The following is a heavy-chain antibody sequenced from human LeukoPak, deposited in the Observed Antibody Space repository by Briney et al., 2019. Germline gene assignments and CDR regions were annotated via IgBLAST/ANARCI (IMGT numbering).Heavy chain of an antibody. CDR1: GFTFSRNG. CDR2: IYYDGSDK. CDR3: ARDLQYSGSYSWYFDL. V-gene: IGHV3-33*01. J-gene: IGHJ2*01. D-gene: IGHD1-26*01. Sequence: PGGSLRLSCAASGFTFSRNGMHWVRQAPGKGLEWVALIYYDGSDKYYVDSVKGRFTISRDNSKNTLYLQMNSLRAEDTAVYFCARDLQYSGSYSWYFDLWGRGIPVTVSS.